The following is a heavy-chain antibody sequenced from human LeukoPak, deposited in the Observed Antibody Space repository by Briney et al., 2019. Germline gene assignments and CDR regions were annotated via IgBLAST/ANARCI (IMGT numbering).Heavy chain of an antibody. Sequence: GGSLRLSCAASGFTFSSYEMNWVRQAPGKGLEWVSYISSSGSTIYYADSVKGRFTISRDNAKNSLYLQMNSLRAEDTAVYYCAKSFGPVIAAAGTGAGWGQGTLVTVSS. CDR1: GFTFSSYE. V-gene: IGHV3-48*03. CDR3: AKSFGPVIAAAGTGAG. D-gene: IGHD6-13*01. CDR2: ISSSGSTI. J-gene: IGHJ4*02.